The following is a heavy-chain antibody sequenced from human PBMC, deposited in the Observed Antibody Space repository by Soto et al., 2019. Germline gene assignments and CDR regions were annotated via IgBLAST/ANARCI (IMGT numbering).Heavy chain of an antibody. CDR3: AKIGESAEYFQH. J-gene: IGHJ1*01. D-gene: IGHD3-10*01. CDR2: INPSGGST. CDR1: GYTFTSYY. Sequence: QVQLVQSGAEVKKPGASVKVSCKASGYTFTSYYMHWVRQAPGQGLEWMGIINPSGGSTSYAQKFQGRVTMTRDTSTSTVYMELSSLRSEDTAVYYCAKIGESAEYFQHWGQGTLVTVSS. V-gene: IGHV1-46*01.